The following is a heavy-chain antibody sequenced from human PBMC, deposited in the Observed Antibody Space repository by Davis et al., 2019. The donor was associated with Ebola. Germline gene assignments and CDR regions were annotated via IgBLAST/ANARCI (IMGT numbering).Heavy chain of an antibody. CDR2: INHSGST. V-gene: IGHV4-34*01. CDR3: ARGRTVDTAMVTGFYYGMDV. CDR1: GGSFSGYY. Sequence: GSLRLSCAVYGGSFSGYYWSWIRQPPGKGLEWIGEINHSGSTNYNPSLKSRVTISVDTSKNQFSLKLSSVTAADTAVYYCARGRTVDTAMVTGFYYGMDVWGQGTTVTVSS. J-gene: IGHJ6*02. D-gene: IGHD5-18*01.